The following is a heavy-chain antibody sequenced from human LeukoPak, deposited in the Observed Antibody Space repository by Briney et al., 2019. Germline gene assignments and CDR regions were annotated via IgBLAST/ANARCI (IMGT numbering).Heavy chain of an antibody. J-gene: IGHJ4*02. CDR2: SGI. CDR3: ARDREISGRTPWSGLDY. V-gene: IGHV3-21*01. D-gene: IGHD6-19*01. Sequence: WGSLRLSCTGSGFIFSLYSINWVRQAPGQGLELVSTSGINDAEFVRCRFTVSRDNPKRSVYLEIPGLRAEDTAIYHCARDREISGRTPWSGLDYWGQGTLGTVAS. CDR1: GFIFSLYS.